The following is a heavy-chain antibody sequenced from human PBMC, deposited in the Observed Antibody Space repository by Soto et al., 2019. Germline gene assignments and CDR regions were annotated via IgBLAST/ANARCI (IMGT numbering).Heavy chain of an antibody. Sequence: GGSPRLSCAASGFTFSSYAMSWFRQAPGRGLEWVSGISGSGGSTYYADSVKGRFTISRDNSKNMLYLQMNSLRVEDTAIYYCAKDRLMGEWLSPTKPWCKGTLVTVAS. CDR1: GFTFSSYA. CDR3: AKDRLMGEWLSPTKP. CDR2: ISGSGGST. D-gene: IGHD3-3*01. J-gene: IGHJ4*02. V-gene: IGHV3-23*01.